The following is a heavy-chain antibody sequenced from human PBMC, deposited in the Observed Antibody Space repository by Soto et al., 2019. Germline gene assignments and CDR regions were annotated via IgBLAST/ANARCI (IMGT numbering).Heavy chain of an antibody. J-gene: IGHJ1*01. V-gene: IGHV4-4*02. CDR1: GDSISVNTW. CDR2: ILHSGSL. D-gene: IGHD6-6*01. Sequence: QVLLQESGPGLVKPSGTLSLTCDVSGDSISVNTWWSWVRQTPGKGLERFGEILHSGSLNNNPSLKSRVTISIDKSKNQVSLRLSSITAADTALYYCAGLVGRGKFSRLQYWGQGTLVTVSS. CDR3: AGLVGRGKFSRLQY.